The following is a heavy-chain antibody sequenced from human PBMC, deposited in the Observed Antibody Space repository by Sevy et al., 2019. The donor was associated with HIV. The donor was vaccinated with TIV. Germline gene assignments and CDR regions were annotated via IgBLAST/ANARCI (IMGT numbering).Heavy chain of an antibody. Sequence: GGSLRLSCAASGFTFSSNTMNWLGQAPGKGLEWVSSISSRSTYIFYADSVKGRFTISRDNSKKSLFLQMNSLRVEDTAVYYCARGDKDGWFDPWGQGTPVTVSS. V-gene: IGHV3-21*01. J-gene: IGHJ5*02. D-gene: IGHD3-9*01. CDR1: GFTFSSNT. CDR3: ARGDKDGWFDP. CDR2: ISSRSTYI.